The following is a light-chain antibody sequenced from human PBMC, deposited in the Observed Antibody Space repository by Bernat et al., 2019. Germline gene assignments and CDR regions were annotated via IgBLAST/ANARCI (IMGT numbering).Light chain of an antibody. J-gene: IGKJ3*01. CDR3: QQRYSTLLFT. V-gene: IGKV1-39*01. Sequence: DIQMTQSPSSLSASVGDRVTITCRASQSISSYLNWYQQKPGKAPKLLIYAASSLQSGVPSRFSGSGSGTDFTLTISSLQPDDFATYYCQQRYSTLLFTFGPATKVDIK. CDR2: AAS. CDR1: QSISSY.